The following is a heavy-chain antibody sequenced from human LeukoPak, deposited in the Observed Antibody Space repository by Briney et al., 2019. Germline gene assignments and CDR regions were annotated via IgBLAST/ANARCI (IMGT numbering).Heavy chain of an antibody. V-gene: IGHV1-18*01. J-gene: IGHJ4*02. CDR1: GYTFTSYG. Sequence: ASVKVSCKASGYTFTSYGISWVRQAPGQGLEWMGWISAYNGNTNYAQKLQGRVTMTTDTSTSTAYMELRSLRSDDTAVYYCARATYYYGSGSFPPIDYWGQGTLVTVSS. CDR3: ARATYYYGSGSFPPIDY. CDR2: ISAYNGNT. D-gene: IGHD3-10*01.